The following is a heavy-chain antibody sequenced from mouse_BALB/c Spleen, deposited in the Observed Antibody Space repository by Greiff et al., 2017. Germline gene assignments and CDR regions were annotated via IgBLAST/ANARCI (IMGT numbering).Heavy chain of an antibody. V-gene: IGHV5-17*02. CDR1: GFTFSSFG. J-gene: IGHJ3*01. CDR3: VEVTFAY. Sequence: EVKLMESGGGLVQPGGSRKLSCAASGFTFSSFGMHWVRQAPEKGLEWVAYISSGSSTIYYADTVKGRFTISRDNPKNTLFLQMTSLRSEDTAMYYCVEVTFAYWGQGTLVTVSA. D-gene: IGHD2-2*01. CDR2: ISSGSSTI.